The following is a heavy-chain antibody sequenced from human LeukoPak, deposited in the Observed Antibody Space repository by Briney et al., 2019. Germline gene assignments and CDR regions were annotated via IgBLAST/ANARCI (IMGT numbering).Heavy chain of an antibody. V-gene: IGHV3-11*01. Sequence: GGSLRLSCAASGFTLSDYYMSWIRQAPGKGLEWVSYISSSGSTIYYADSVKGRFTISRDNAKNSLYLQMNSLRAEDTAVYYCARGAMLVRGLDYFDYWGQGTLVTVSS. J-gene: IGHJ4*02. CDR1: GFTLSDYY. CDR3: ARGAMLVRGLDYFDY. CDR2: ISSSGSTI. D-gene: IGHD6-13*01.